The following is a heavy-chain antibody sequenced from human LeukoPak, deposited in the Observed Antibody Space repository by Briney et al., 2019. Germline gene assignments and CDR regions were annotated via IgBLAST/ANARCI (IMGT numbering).Heavy chain of an antibody. Sequence: SDTLSLTCTVSGVSIISSTYYWGWIRQPPGKGLEWIGSISYSGSTYHNPSLKSRVTIFVDTSKNQFSLKLSSVTAADTAVYYCARHSRDPDAFDVWGQGTMVTVSS. J-gene: IGHJ3*01. CDR1: GVSIISSTYY. CDR2: ISYSGST. V-gene: IGHV4-39*01. CDR3: ARHSRDPDAFDV.